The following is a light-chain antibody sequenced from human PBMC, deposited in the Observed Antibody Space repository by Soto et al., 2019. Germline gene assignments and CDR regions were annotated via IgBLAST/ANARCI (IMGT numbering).Light chain of an antibody. V-gene: IGKV1-12*01. J-gene: IGKJ5*01. CDR2: AAS. CDR3: QQGDSFPIT. Sequence: DIHMTQSPSYVSASVGDRVTITCRASQSISSWLAWYQQKPGTVPTLLIYAASSLQSGVPSRFSGSGAGTEFNLTITSLQPEDFGTYYCQQGDSFPITFGQGTRLEIK. CDR1: QSISSW.